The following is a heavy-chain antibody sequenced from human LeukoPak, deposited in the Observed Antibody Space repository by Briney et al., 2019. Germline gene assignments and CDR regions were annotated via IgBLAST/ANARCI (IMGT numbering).Heavy chain of an antibody. Sequence: PSETLSLTCAVYGGSFSGYYWSWTRQPPGKGLEWIGEINHSGSTNYNPSLKSRVTISVDTSKNQFSLKLSSVTAADTAVYYCAGLYDSSGYYFDYWGQGTLVTVSS. CDR1: GGSFSGYY. CDR3: AGLYDSSGYYFDY. CDR2: INHSGST. D-gene: IGHD3-22*01. V-gene: IGHV4-34*01. J-gene: IGHJ4*02.